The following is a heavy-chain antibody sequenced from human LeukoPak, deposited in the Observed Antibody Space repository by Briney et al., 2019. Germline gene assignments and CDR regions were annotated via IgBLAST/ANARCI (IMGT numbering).Heavy chain of an antibody. D-gene: IGHD3-22*01. CDR3: AREAGGYYDSSGYTH. CDR1: GYTFTSYY. CDR2: INPSGDST. Sequence: ASVKVSCKASGYTFTSYYMHWVRQAPGQGLEWMGIINPSGDSTSYAQKFQGRVTMTRDTSTSTVYMELSSLRSEDTAVYYCAREAGGYYDSSGYTHWGQGTLVAVSS. V-gene: IGHV1-46*01. J-gene: IGHJ4*02.